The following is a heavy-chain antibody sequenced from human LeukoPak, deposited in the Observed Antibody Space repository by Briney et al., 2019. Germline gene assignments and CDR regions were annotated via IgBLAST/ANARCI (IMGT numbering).Heavy chain of an antibody. CDR1: GYTFTSYG. CDR3: ARGIRFWSGYYFDY. Sequence: ASVTVSCKASGYTFTSYGISWVRQAPGQGLEWMGWISAYNGNTNYAQRLQGRVTMTTDTSTSTAYMELRSLRSDDTAVYYCARGIRFWSGYYFDYWGQGTLVTVSS. D-gene: IGHD3-3*01. V-gene: IGHV1-18*01. J-gene: IGHJ4*02. CDR2: ISAYNGNT.